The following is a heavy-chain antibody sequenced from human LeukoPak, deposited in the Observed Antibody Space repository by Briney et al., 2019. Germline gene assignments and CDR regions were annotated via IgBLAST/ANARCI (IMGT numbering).Heavy chain of an antibody. CDR1: GGSFSGYY. D-gene: IGHD6-19*01. CDR2: INHSGST. CDR3: ARQYSSFWRYPGYFDY. Sequence: SETLSLTCAVYGGSFSGYYWSWIRQPPGKGLEWIGEINHSGSTNYNPSLKSRVTISVDTSKNQFSLELSSVTAADTAVYYCARQYSSFWRYPGYFDYWGQGTLVTVSS. J-gene: IGHJ4*02. V-gene: IGHV4-34*01.